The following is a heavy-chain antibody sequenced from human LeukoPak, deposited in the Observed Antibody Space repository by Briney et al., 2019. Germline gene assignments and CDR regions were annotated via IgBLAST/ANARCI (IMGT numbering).Heavy chain of an antibody. CDR3: ARDNSVGDNAWWFDP. V-gene: IGHV1-46*01. Sequence: ASVKVSCKASGYTFTSYYMHWVRQAPGQGLEWMGLINPTGGSTGYAQKFQGRVTMTRDMSTSADYMELSSLRSEDTAIYYCARDNSVGDNAWWFDPWGQGTLVTVSS. CDR2: INPTGGST. J-gene: IGHJ5*02. CDR1: GYTFTSYY. D-gene: IGHD1-26*01.